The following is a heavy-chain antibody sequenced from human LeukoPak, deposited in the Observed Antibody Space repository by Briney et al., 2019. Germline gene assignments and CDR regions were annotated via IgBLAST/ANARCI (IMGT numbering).Heavy chain of an antibody. CDR3: AREGPIAVAGYFDY. D-gene: IGHD6-19*01. J-gene: IGHJ4*02. Sequence: GGSLRLSCAASGFTFSSYWMHWVRQAPGKGLVWVSRINSDGSSTKYADSVKGRFTISRDNRKNSLYLQMNSLRTDDTALYYCAREGPIAVAGYFDYWGQATLVTVSS. CDR2: INSDGSST. V-gene: IGHV3-74*03. CDR1: GFTFSSYW.